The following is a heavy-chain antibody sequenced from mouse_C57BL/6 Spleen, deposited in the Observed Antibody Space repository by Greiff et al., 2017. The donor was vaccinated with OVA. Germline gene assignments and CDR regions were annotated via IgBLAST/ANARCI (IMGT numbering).Heavy chain of an antibody. D-gene: IGHD2-4*01. J-gene: IGHJ1*03. Sequence: QVQLQQSGPELVKPGASVKISCKASGYAFSSSWMNWVKQRPGTGLEWIGRIYPGDGDTNYNGKFKGKATLTADKSSSTAYMQLSSLTSEDSAVYFCARWGYYDYDDWYFDVWGTGTTVTVSS. V-gene: IGHV1-82*01. CDR3: ARWGYYDYDDWYFDV. CDR2: IYPGDGDT. CDR1: GYAFSSSW.